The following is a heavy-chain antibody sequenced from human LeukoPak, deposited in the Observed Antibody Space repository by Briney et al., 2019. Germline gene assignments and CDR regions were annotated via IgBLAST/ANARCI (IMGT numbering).Heavy chain of an antibody. CDR3: AVSSPYYYYYMDV. CDR2: IYTSGST. D-gene: IGHD2-15*01. J-gene: IGHJ6*03. CDR1: GGSISSYY. V-gene: IGHV4-4*07. Sequence: PSETLSLTCTVSGGSISSYYWSWIRQPAGKGLEWIGRIYTSGSTNYNPSLKSRVTMSADTSKNQFSLKLSSVTAADTAVYYCAVSSPYYYYYMDVWGKGTAVTVSS.